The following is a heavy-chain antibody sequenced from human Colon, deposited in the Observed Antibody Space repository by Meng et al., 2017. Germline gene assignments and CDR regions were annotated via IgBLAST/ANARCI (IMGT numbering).Heavy chain of an antibody. CDR1: AWSFCAFY. J-gene: IGHJ5*02. V-gene: IGHV4-34*04. CDR3: ATGLRHRDSIGP. Sequence: QLLEHRGGVGQSRTSQTLSLASAGSAWSFCAFYWSRIPPPPGKGLEWIGEFDRFEISNDNSALNGLPTITVDSSNKQFPQTLTSVTAADTVDYYWATGLRHRDSIGPWGQGTLVTVSS. CDR2: FDRFEIS. D-gene: IGHD4-17*01.